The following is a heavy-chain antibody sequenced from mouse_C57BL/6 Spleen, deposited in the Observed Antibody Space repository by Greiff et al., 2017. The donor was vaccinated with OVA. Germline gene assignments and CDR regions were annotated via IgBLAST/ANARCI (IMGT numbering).Heavy chain of an antibody. Sequence: QVQLQQSGAELVRPGASVKLSCKASGYTFTDYYINWVKQRPGQGLEWIARIYPGSGNTYYNEKFKGKATLTAEKSSSTAYMQLSSLTSEDSAVYFCAREGENYGSSYDYAMDYWGQGTSVTVSS. CDR3: AREGENYGSSYDYAMDY. CDR1: GYTFTDYY. J-gene: IGHJ4*01. CDR2: IYPGSGNT. V-gene: IGHV1-76*01. D-gene: IGHD1-1*01.